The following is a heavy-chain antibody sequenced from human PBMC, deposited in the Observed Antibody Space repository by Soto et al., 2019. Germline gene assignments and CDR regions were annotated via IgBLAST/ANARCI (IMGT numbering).Heavy chain of an antibody. V-gene: IGHV4-38-2*02. CDR3: AREDQGDYYGSGSYPSFDY. J-gene: IGHJ4*02. CDR2: IYHSGST. Sequence: SETLSLTCAVSGYSISSGYCWGWIRQPPGKGLEWIGSIYHSGSTYYNPSLKSRVTISVDTSKNQFSLKLSSVTAADTAVYYCAREDQGDYYGSGSYPSFDYWGQGTLVTVSS. CDR1: GYSISSGYC. D-gene: IGHD3-10*01.